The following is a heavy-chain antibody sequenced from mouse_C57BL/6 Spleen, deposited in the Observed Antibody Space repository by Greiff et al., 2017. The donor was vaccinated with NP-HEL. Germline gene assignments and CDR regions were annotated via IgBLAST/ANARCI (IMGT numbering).Heavy chain of an antibody. V-gene: IGHV14-3*01. CDR2: IDPANGNT. CDR3: ARADYGSSSERYFDV. J-gene: IGHJ1*03. Sequence: EVMLVESVAELVRPGASVKLSCTASGFNIKNTYMHWVKQRPEQGLEWIGRIDPANGNTKYAPKFQGKATITADTSSNTAYLQLSSLTSEDTAIYYCARADYGSSSERYFDVWGTGTTVTVSS. CDR1: GFNIKNTY. D-gene: IGHD1-1*01.